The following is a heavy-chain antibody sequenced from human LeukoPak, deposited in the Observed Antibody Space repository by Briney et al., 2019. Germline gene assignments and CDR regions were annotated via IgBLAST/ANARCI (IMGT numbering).Heavy chain of an antibody. CDR1: GFTFSSYS. Sequence: GGSLRLSCAASGFTFSSYSMNWVRQAPGKGLEWASYISSSSSTIYYADSVKGRFTISRDNAKNSLYLQMNSLRAEDTAVYYCARGGITMVRGVFPRDAFDIWGLGTMVTVSS. J-gene: IGHJ3*02. CDR3: ARGGITMVRGVFPRDAFDI. V-gene: IGHV3-48*04. CDR2: ISSSSSTI. D-gene: IGHD3-10*01.